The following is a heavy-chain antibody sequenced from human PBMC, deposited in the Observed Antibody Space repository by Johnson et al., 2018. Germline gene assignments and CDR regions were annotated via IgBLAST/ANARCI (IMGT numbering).Heavy chain of an antibody. D-gene: IGHD3-3*01. J-gene: IGHJ6*02. CDR2: IIPIFGTA. Sequence: QVQLVQSGAEVKKXGSSVKVSCKASGGTFSSYAISWVRQAPGQGLEWMGGIIPIFGTAKYAQKFQGRVRITADESTSTAHIALSSLRPEDTAVYYWARDPRGGSGYPNYYYYGMDVWGQGTTVTVSS. CDR1: GGTFSSYA. CDR3: ARDPRGGSGYPNYYYYGMDV. V-gene: IGHV1-69*01.